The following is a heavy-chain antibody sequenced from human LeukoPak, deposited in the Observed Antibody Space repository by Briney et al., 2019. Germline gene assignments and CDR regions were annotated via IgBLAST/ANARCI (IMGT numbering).Heavy chain of an antibody. CDR2: ISGSGGST. Sequence: GGSLRLSCAASGFTFSSYAMSWVRQAPGKGMEWVSAISGSGGSTYYADSVKGRFTISRDNSKNMLYLQMNSLRAEDTAVYYCAKPYYYDSSGYGYWGQGTLVTVSS. J-gene: IGHJ4*02. CDR1: GFTFSSYA. V-gene: IGHV3-23*01. D-gene: IGHD3-22*01. CDR3: AKPYYYDSSGYGY.